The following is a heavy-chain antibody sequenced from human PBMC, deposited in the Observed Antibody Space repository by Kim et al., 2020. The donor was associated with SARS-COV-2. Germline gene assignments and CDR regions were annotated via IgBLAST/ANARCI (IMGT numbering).Heavy chain of an antibody. CDR2: IYYSGST. D-gene: IGHD6-13*01. V-gene: IGHV4-59*08. J-gene: IGHJ3*02. Sequence: SETLSLTCTVSGGSISSYYWSWIRQPPGKGLEWIGYIYYSGSTNHNPSLKSRVTISVDTSKNQFSLKLSSVTAADTAVYYCARRTSSSSWYSDAFDIWG. CDR3: ARRTSSSSWYSDAFDI. CDR1: GGSISSYY.